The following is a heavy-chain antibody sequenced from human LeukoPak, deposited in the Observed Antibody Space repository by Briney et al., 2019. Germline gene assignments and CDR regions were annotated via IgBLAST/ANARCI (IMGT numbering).Heavy chain of an antibody. CDR2: IYTSGST. CDR3: ARSPLGRYDFWSGYYFDY. J-gene: IGHJ4*02. CDR1: GGSISSYY. D-gene: IGHD3-3*01. Sequence: SETLSLTCTVSGGSISSYYWSWIRQPAGKGLEWIGRIYTSGSTNYNPSLKSRVTISVDTSKKQFSLKLSSVTAADTAVYYCARSPLGRYDFWSGYYFDYWGQGTLVTVSS. V-gene: IGHV4-4*07.